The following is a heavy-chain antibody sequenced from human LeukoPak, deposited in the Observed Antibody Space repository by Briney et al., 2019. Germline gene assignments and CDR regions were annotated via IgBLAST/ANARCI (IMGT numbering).Heavy chain of an antibody. CDR1: GFTFSSYS. V-gene: IGHV3-48*01. J-gene: IGHJ6*03. CDR2: ISRSSTTI. Sequence: GGSLRLSCAASGFTFSSYSMNWVRQAPGKGLEWVSYISRSSTTIYYADSVKGRFTISRDNAKNLLYLQMNSLRAEDTAVYYCARIKTYYDFWSGYPKKLNYYYYYMDVWGKGTTVTVSS. CDR3: ARIKTYYDFWSGYPKKLNYYYYYMDV. D-gene: IGHD3-3*01.